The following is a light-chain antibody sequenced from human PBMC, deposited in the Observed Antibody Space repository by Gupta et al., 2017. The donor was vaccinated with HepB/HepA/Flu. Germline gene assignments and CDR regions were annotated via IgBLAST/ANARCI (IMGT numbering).Light chain of an antibody. CDR1: QSVSSNF. CDR3: QQYSSSPQT. J-gene: IGKJ1*01. V-gene: IGKV3-20*01. Sequence: TVLTQSPVTLSLSPGERATLSCRASQSVSSNFLAWYQQKPGQAPMLLIYGASSRATGIPDMFRSSGSKTDFALTISRLEPEVVAVYYCQQYSSSPQTFGQGTKVEIE. CDR2: GAS.